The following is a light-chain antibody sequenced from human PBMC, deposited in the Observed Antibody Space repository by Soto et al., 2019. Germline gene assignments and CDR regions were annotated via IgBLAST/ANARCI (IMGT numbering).Light chain of an antibody. CDR2: DVS. V-gene: IGLV2-11*01. CDR1: SSDVGVYNY. J-gene: IGLJ1*01. Sequence: LTPPRSLSGSPGQSVTISCPGTSSDVGVYNYVSWYQQYPGKAPKIMIYDVSKRPSGVPDRFSGSKSDNTASLTISGLQAEDEADYYCCSYAGSYTFVFGIGTKGTVL. CDR3: CSYAGSYTFV.